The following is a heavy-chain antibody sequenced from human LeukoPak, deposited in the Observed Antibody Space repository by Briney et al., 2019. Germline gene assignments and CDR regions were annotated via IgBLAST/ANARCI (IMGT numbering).Heavy chain of an antibody. CDR2: ISGSGYT. Sequence: GGSLRLSCAASGFAFSNYAMSWVRQAPGKGLEWVSAISGSGYTFSADSVKGRFTISRENSKNTLYLQMTSLRVEDTAVYYCAKGGQSYYFDYWGQGTLVTVSS. V-gene: IGHV3-23*01. CDR3: AKGGQSYYFDY. CDR1: GFAFSNYA. D-gene: IGHD3-16*01. J-gene: IGHJ4*02.